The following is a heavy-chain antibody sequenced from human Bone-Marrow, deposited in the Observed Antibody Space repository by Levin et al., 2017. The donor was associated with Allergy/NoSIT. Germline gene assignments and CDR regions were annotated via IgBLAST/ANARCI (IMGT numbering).Heavy chain of an antibody. CDR3: TTDGYKDHLPHRVSDF. Sequence: GGSLRLSCAASGFGFSNAWMTWVRQAPGGGLEWLGRIESRTDGGATVYAASVQGRFTISRDDSKKTLYLEMNSLRTEDTALYFCTTDGYKDHLPHRVSDFWGQGTLVTVSS. D-gene: IGHD5-24*01. CDR2: IESRTDGGAT. CDR1: GFGFSNAW. V-gene: IGHV3-15*04. J-gene: IGHJ4*02.